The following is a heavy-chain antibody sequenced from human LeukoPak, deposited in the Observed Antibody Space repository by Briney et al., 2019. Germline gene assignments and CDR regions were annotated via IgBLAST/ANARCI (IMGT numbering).Heavy chain of an antibody. V-gene: IGHV4-31*03. CDR3: ANADRFCSGSCHVPDAFDF. Sequence: SQTLSLTCTVSGGSISSGGYYWSWIRQHPGKGLEWIGYIYYSGSTYYNPSLKSRVAISVDTSKNQFSLRLSSVTAADTAVYYCANADRFCSGSCHVPDAFDFWGQGTLVTVSS. J-gene: IGHJ3*01. D-gene: IGHD2-15*01. CDR2: IYYSGST. CDR1: GGSISSGGYY.